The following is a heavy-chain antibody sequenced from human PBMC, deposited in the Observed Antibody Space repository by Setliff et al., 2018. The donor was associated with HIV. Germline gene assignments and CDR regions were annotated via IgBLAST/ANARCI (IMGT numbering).Heavy chain of an antibody. CDR1: GFTFDDYA. CDR2: ISWNSGSI. Sequence: PGGSLRLSCTASGFTFDDYAMHWVRQTPGKGLEWVSGISWNSGSIGYADSVKGRFTISRDNAKNSVYLQMNSLRAEDTAVYYCARGPGCGGDCRAFAMDSFDMWGQGTKVTVSS. CDR3: ARGPGCGGDCRAFAMDSFDM. D-gene: IGHD2-21*02. V-gene: IGHV3-9*01. J-gene: IGHJ3*02.